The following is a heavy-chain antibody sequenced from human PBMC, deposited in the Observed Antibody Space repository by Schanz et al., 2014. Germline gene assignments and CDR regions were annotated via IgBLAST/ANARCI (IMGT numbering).Heavy chain of an antibody. J-gene: IGHJ4*02. Sequence: QVQLVQSGAEVNKPGSSVKVSCKASGGNFNSNAISWVRQAPGQGLEWMGRIIPIFGIANYAQKFQGRVTITADKSTSTDYMEMSSLRSEDTAVYYCAREEEAAVRPFRFDFWGQGTLVTVSS. D-gene: IGHD6-6*01. V-gene: IGHV1-69*04. CDR2: IIPIFGIA. CDR1: GGNFNSNA. CDR3: AREEEAAVRPFRFDF.